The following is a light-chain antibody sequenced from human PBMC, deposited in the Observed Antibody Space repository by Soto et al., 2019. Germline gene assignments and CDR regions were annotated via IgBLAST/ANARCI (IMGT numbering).Light chain of an antibody. CDR3: QQYNNWPPIT. J-gene: IGKJ5*01. CDR2: SAS. CDR1: QSVSSN. Sequence: EIVMTQSPATLSVSPGERATLSCRASQSVSSNLAWYQQKPGQAPRLLIYSASTRVTGIPARFSGSGSGTEFTLTISILQSEDFAVYYCQQYNNWPPITFGQGTRLEIK. V-gene: IGKV3-15*01.